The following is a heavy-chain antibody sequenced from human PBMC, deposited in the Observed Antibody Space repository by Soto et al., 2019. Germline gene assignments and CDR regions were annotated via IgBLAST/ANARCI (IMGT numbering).Heavy chain of an antibody. CDR1: GGSFSGYY. J-gene: IGHJ4*02. Sequence: QVQLQQWCAGLLKPSETLSLTCAVSGGSFSGYYWSWIRQPPGKGLEWIGEMNDSGNTKYNASLESRVAISVDTSKGHFSLTLTSVSAADTAVYYCASPRWNYIYWGQGTLVAVSS. D-gene: IGHD1-7*01. V-gene: IGHV4-34*01. CDR3: ASPRWNYIY. CDR2: MNDSGNT.